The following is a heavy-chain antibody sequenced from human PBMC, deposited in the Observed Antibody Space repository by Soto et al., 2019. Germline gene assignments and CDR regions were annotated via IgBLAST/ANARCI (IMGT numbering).Heavy chain of an antibody. J-gene: IGHJ4*02. V-gene: IGHV4-39*01. CDR2: IYYSGST. CDR3: AGQIDYSSFDY. CDR1: GGSISSSSYX. Sequence: SETLSLTCTVSGGSISSSSYXWGWIRQPPGKGLEWIGSIYYSGSTYYNPSLKSRVTISVDTSKNQFSLKLSSVTAADTAVYYCAGQIDYSSFDYWGQGTLVTVSS. D-gene: IGHD4-4*01.